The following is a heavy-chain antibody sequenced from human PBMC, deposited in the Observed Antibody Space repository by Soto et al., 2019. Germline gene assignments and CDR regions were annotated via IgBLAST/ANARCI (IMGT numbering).Heavy chain of an antibody. CDR1: GFTFSSYA. V-gene: IGHV3-30-3*01. Sequence: QVQLVESGGGVVQPGRSLRLSCAASGFTFSSYAMHWVRQAPGKGLEWVAVISYDGSNKYYADSVKGRFTISRDNSKNTLYLPMNSLSAEDKAVYYCARDPLWGTAMVLWYFDLWGRGTLVTVSS. CDR2: ISYDGSNK. D-gene: IGHD5-18*01. J-gene: IGHJ2*01. CDR3: ARDPLWGTAMVLWYFDL.